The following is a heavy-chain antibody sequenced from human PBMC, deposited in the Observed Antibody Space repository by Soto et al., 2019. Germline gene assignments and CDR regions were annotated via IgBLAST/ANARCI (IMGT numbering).Heavy chain of an antibody. CDR1: GFTFSSYG. CDR2: ISYDGSNK. CDR3: AKTPFPYCGGDCHLDY. Sequence: QVQLVESGGGVVQPGRSLRLSCAASGFTFSSYGMHWVRQAPGKGLEWVAVISYDGSNKYYADSVKGRFTISRDNSKNTLSLQMHGLRAEYTAVYYCAKTPFPYCGGDCHLDYWGQGTLVTVSS. D-gene: IGHD2-21*02. V-gene: IGHV3-30*18. J-gene: IGHJ4*02.